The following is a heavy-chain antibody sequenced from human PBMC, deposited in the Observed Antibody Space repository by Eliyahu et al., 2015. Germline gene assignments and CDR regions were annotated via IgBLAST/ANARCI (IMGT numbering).Heavy chain of an antibody. J-gene: IGHJ2*01. CDR1: FSSYW. CDR2: IKQDGSEK. Sequence: FSSYWMSWVRQAPGKGLEWVANIKQDGSEKYYVDSVKGRFTISRDNAKNSLYLQMNSLRAEDTAVYYCARDLHLGELSLYGRASWYFDLWGRGTLVTVSS. CDR3: ARDLHLGELSLYGRASWYFDL. V-gene: IGHV3-7*01. D-gene: IGHD3-16*02.